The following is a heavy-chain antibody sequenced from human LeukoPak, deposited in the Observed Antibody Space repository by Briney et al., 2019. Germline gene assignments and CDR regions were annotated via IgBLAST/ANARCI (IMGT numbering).Heavy chain of an antibody. CDR1: GYTFTSYG. V-gene: IGHV1-18*01. D-gene: IGHD3-10*01. CDR2: ISAYNGNT. CDR3: ARGVVLLWFGESSAGDAFDI. Sequence: ASVKVSCKASGYTFTSYGISWVRQAPGQGLEWMGWISAYNGNTNYAQKLQGRVTMTTDTSTSTAYTELRSLRSDDTAVYYCARGVVLLWFGESSAGDAFDIWGQGTMVTVSS. J-gene: IGHJ3*02.